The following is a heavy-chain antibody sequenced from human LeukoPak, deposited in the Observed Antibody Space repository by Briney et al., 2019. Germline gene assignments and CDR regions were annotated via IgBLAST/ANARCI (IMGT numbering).Heavy chain of an antibody. Sequence: GGSLRLFCAASGFTFSSYSMNWVRQDPGKGLVWVSSISSSSSYIYYADSVKGRFTISRDNAKNSLYLQMNSLRAEDTAVYYCASLTVEWFGEAFDIWGQGTMVTVSS. CDR2: ISSSSSYI. D-gene: IGHD3-10*01. CDR1: GFTFSSYS. J-gene: IGHJ3*02. CDR3: ASLTVEWFGEAFDI. V-gene: IGHV3-21*01.